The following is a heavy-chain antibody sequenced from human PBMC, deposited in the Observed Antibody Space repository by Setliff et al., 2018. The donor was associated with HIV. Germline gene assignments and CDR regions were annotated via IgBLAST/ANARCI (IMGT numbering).Heavy chain of an antibody. V-gene: IGHV1-46*01. J-gene: IGHJ4*02. CDR3: ARNFGGSGWYYFDY. D-gene: IGHD6-19*01. Sequence: WASVKVSCKASGYTFINFYMHWVRQAPGQGLEWMGIINAGGGTIVYAQKFQGRVTMTRDTSANIVYLELSSLRSEDTAKYYCARNFGGSGWYYFDYWGQGTLVTVSS. CDR1: GYTFINFY. CDR2: INAGGGTI.